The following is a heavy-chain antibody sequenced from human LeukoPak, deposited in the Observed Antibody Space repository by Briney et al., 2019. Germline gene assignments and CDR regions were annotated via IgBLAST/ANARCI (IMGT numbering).Heavy chain of an antibody. Sequence: HPGGSLRLSCAASGFTFSSYTMSWVRQAPGKGLEWVSTITTSDGNTYYADSVKGRFTVSRDNSKNTLFLQMNGLRAEDTAVYYCARSVSWFGELSTTQYYYFDYWGQGTLVTVSS. J-gene: IGHJ4*02. D-gene: IGHD3-10*01. CDR2: ITTSDGNT. V-gene: IGHV3-23*01. CDR3: ARSVSWFGELSTTQYYYFDY. CDR1: GFTFSSYT.